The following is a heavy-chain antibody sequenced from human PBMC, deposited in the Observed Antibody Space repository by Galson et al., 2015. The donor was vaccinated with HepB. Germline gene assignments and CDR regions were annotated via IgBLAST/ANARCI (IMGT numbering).Heavy chain of an antibody. Sequence: QSGAEVKKPGESLKISCKASGHNFTNFWIAWVRQKPGKGLEWMGILHPGDSTCIYSLSVQGQVTLSADKSIGAAYLQWDRLKASDTAIYYCARREGSSITAHGGNWFDPWGQGTPVIVSS. CDR1: GHNFTNFW. CDR3: ARREGSSITAHGGNWFDP. D-gene: IGHD1-20*01. CDR2: LHPGDSTC. J-gene: IGHJ5*02. V-gene: IGHV5-51*01.